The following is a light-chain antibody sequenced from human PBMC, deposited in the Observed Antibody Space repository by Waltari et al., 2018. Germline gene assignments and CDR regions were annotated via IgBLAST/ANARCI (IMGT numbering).Light chain of an antibody. J-gene: IGLJ2*01. CDR3: GTWDSSLSAYVV. CDR2: DNN. CDR1: SSNIGNNY. V-gene: IGLV1-51*01. Sequence: QSVLTQPSSVSAAPGQKVTISCSGRSSNIGNNYVSWYQQLPGTAPKLLIYDNNKRPSGIPDRFSGSKSGTSATLGITGLQTGDEADYYCGTWDSSLSAYVVFGGGTKLTVL.